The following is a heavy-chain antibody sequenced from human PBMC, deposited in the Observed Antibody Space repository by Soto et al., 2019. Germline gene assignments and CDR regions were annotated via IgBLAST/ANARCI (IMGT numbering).Heavy chain of an antibody. CDR2: ISAYNGNT. CDR1: GYTFTSYG. D-gene: IGHD3-22*01. J-gene: IGHJ5*02. V-gene: IGHV1-18*01. Sequence: ASVKVSCKASGYTFTSYGISWVRQAPGQGLEWMGWISAYNGNTNYAQKLQGRVTMTTDTSTSTAYMELRSLRSDDTAVYYCARDKRRMNTFYYYDSRPGRWFDPWGQGTLVTVSS. CDR3: ARDKRRMNTFYYYDSRPGRWFDP.